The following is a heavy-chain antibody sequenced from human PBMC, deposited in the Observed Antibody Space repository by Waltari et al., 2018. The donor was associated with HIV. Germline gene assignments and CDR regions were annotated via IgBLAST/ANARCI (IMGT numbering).Heavy chain of an antibody. J-gene: IGHJ4*02. CDR3: ARHEYYASGSYLDD. Sequence: EVQLVQSGAEVRKPGESLKISCKGSGYSFTDYWIGWVRQMPGKGLEWMGLIYPGDPDTRYSPSFQGHVTISADKSISTAYLQWSSVKASDTAMYYCARHEYYASGSYLDDWGQGTLVTVSS. D-gene: IGHD3-10*01. CDR2: IYPGDPDT. CDR1: GYSFTDYW. V-gene: IGHV5-51*01.